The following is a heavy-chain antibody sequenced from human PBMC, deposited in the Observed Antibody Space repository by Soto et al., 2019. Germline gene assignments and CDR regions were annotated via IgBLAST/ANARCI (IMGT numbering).Heavy chain of an antibody. D-gene: IGHD5-18*01. CDR1: GGSISSGGYY. J-gene: IGHJ4*02. V-gene: IGHV4-31*03. Sequence: SETLSLTCTVSGGSISSGGYYWSWIRQHPGKGLEWIGYIYYSGSTYYNPSLKSRVTISVDTSKHQFSLKLSSVTDADTAVYYCARDTRGYRYGPPAYFDYWGQGTLVTVSS. CDR3: ARDTRGYRYGPPAYFDY. CDR2: IYYSGST.